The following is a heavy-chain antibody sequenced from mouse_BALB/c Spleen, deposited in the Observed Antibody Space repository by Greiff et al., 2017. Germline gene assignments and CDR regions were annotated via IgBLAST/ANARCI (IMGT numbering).Heavy chain of an antibody. Sequence: EVQGVESGGGLVKPGGSLKLSCAASGFTFSSYAMSWVRQTPEKRLEWVASISSGGSTYYPDSVKGRFTISRDNARNILYLQMSSLRSEDTAMYYCARDYGYVNYWGQGTTLTVSS. D-gene: IGHD1-2*01. V-gene: IGHV5-6-5*01. CDR2: ISSGGST. CDR1: GFTFSSYA. J-gene: IGHJ2*01. CDR3: ARDYGYVNY.